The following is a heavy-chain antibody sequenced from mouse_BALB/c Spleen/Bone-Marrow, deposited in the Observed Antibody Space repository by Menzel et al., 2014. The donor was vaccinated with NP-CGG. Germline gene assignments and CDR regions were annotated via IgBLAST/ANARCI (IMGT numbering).Heavy chain of an antibody. CDR3: ARKYDYCYAMDY. V-gene: IGHV1-69*01. CDR1: GYTFTDYW. J-gene: IGHJ4*01. D-gene: IGHD2-4*01. CDR2: IDTSDSYT. Sequence: VQLVESGAELVMPGASVKMSCKASGYTFTDYWMHWVKQRPGQGLEWIGAIDTSDSYTSYNQKFKGKATLTVDESSSTAYMQLSSLTSEDSAVYYYARKYDYCYAMDYWGQGTSVTVSS.